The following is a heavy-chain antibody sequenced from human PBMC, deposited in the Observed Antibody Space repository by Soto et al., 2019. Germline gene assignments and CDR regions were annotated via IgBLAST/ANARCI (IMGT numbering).Heavy chain of an antibody. J-gene: IGHJ4*02. V-gene: IGHV1-18*01. Sequence: ASVKVSCKASGYTFTSYGISWVRQAPGQGLEWMGWISAYNGNTNYAQKLQGRFTISRDDSKNTAYLQMNSLKTEDTAVYYCTRQLLDSTYYYFDYWGQGTLVTVSS. CDR1: GYTFTSYG. CDR2: ISAYNGNT. D-gene: IGHD1-1*01. CDR3: TRQLLDSTYYYFDY.